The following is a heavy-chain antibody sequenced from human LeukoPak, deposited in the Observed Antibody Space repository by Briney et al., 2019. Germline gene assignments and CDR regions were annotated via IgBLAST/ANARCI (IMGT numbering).Heavy chain of an antibody. Sequence: SVKVSCKASGGTFSSYAISWVRQAPGQGLEWMGGIIPIFGTANYAQKFQGRVTITADKSTSTAYMELSSLRSEDTAVYYCARVFNYYDSSGYSFAFDIWGQGTMVTVSS. D-gene: IGHD3-22*01. CDR3: ARVFNYYDSSGYSFAFDI. CDR1: GGTFSSYA. V-gene: IGHV1-69*06. J-gene: IGHJ3*02. CDR2: IIPIFGTA.